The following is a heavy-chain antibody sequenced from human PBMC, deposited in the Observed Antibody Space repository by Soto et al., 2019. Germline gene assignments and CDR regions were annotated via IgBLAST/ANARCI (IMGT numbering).Heavy chain of an antibody. CDR2: IYPGDSDT. J-gene: IGHJ4*02. V-gene: IGHV5-51*01. CDR3: ARWNTPYYYDSSGYYGY. D-gene: IGHD3-22*01. Sequence: GESLKISCKGSGYSFTSYWIGWVRQMPGKGLEWMGIIYPGDSDTRYSPSFQGQVTISADKSISTAYLQWSSLKASDTAMYYCARWNTPYYYDSSGYYGYWGQGTLVTVSS. CDR1: GYSFTSYW.